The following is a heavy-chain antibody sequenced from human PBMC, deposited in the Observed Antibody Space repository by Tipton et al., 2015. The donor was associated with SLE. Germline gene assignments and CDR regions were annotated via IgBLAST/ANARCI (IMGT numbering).Heavy chain of an antibody. V-gene: IGHV1-69*05. J-gene: IGHJ4*02. CDR3: ARGPLTLRYSSSWSFDY. CDR2: IIPIFGTA. Sequence: QSGAEVKKPGSSVKVSCKASGGTFSSYAISWVRQAPGQGLEWMGGIIPIFGTANYAQKFQGRVTITTDESTSTAYMELSSLRSEDTAVYYCARGPLTLRYSSSWSFDYWGQGTLVTVSS. D-gene: IGHD6-13*01. CDR1: GGTFSSYA.